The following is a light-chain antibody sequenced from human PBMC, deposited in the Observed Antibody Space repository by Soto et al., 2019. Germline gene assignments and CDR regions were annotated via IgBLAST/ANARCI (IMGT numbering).Light chain of an antibody. CDR2: DAS. CDR3: HQRSNWPPLT. CDR1: QSVNIY. J-gene: IGKJ4*01. Sequence: EIVLTQSPATLSLSPGDRATLSCRASQSVNIYLAWFQQKPGQAPRLLIYDASNRATGIPARFSGSGSGTDFTLTISSLEPEDFAVYYCHQRSNWPPLTFGGGTKVEIK. V-gene: IGKV3-11*01.